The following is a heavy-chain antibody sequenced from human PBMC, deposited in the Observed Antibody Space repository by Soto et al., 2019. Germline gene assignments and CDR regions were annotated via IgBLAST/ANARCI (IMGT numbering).Heavy chain of an antibody. CDR2: IYYSGST. Sequence: QVQLQESGPGLVKPSETLSLTCTVSGASIRSYFWSGIRQPPGKGLAWIGYIYYSGSTNYKPSLKTRVTMSIDTSKSQFSLKLTSVTAADTAIYYCASRGDYDPLFDYWGQGTLVTVSS. D-gene: IGHD3-16*01. J-gene: IGHJ4*02. CDR1: GASIRSYF. V-gene: IGHV4-59*01. CDR3: ASRGDYDPLFDY.